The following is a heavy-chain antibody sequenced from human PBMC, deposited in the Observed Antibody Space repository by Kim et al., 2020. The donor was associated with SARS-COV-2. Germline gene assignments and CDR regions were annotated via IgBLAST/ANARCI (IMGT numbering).Heavy chain of an antibody. CDR1: GFSVNNSP. Sequence: GGSLRLSCAASGFSVNNSPMTWVRQAPGRGLDWVSLIYAGGNIYYTDSVKGRFTISRDTSRNTLYLQMNNLRAEDSGLYYCARGSGGIYDMSDPNFDYWGQGTLVTVSS. V-gene: IGHV3-53*01. CDR2: IYAGGNI. CDR3: ARGSGGIYDMSDPNFDY. J-gene: IGHJ4*02. D-gene: IGHD3-10*01.